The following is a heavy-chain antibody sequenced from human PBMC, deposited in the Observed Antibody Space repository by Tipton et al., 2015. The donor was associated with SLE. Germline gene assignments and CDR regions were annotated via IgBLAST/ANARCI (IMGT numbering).Heavy chain of an antibody. CDR2: VSHRGTT. D-gene: IGHD6-13*01. J-gene: IGHJ4*02. V-gene: IGHV4-34*08. CDR3: AMAAAAAIDY. Sequence: TLSLTCAVYGGTSRDYFWSWIRQPPGKGLEWIGEVSHRGTTNYNPSLKSRVTISVDTSKNQFSLKLSSVTAADTAVYYCAMAAAAAIDYWGQGTLVTVSS. CDR1: GGTSRDYF.